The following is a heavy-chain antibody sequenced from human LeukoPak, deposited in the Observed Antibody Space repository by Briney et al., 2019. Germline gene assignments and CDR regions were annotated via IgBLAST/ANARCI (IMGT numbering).Heavy chain of an antibody. V-gene: IGHV3-23*01. J-gene: IGHJ4*02. CDR2: ISGSGGST. CDR1: GFTFGSYA. D-gene: IGHD5-12*01. Sequence: GGSLRLSCAASGFTFGSYAMSWVRQAPGKGLEWVSAISGSGGSTYYADSVKGRFTISRDNSKNTLYLQMNSLRAEDTAVYYCAKHAIVATNLLSRGYYFDYWGQGTLVTVSS. CDR3: AKHAIVATNLLSRGYYFDY.